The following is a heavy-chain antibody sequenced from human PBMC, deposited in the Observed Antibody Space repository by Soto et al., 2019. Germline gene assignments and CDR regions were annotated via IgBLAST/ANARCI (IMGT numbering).Heavy chain of an antibody. CDR3: AREGYSSGWYVFWDWFDP. CDR1: GDSVSSNSAA. V-gene: IGHV6-1*01. J-gene: IGHJ5*02. Sequence: SQTLSLTCAISGDSVSSNSAAWNWIRQSPSRGLEWLGRTYYRSKWYNDYAVSVKSRITINPDTSKNQFSLQLNSVTPEDTAVYCCAREGYSSGWYVFWDWFDPWGQGTLVTVSS. CDR2: TYYRSKWYN. D-gene: IGHD6-19*01.